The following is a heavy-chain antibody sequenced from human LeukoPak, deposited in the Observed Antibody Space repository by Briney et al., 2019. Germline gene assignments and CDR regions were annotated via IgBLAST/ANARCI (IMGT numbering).Heavy chain of an antibody. CDR1: GFSFSSYA. V-gene: IGHV3-7*01. CDR3: ARNQRRLDY. Sequence: GASLRLSCAASGFSFSSYAMSWVRQAPGKGLEWVANTKQDGSEKYYVDSVKGRFTISRDNAKNSLYLQVNSLRAEDTAVYYCARNQRRLDYWGQGTLVTVSS. D-gene: IGHD1-14*01. J-gene: IGHJ4*02. CDR2: TKQDGSEK.